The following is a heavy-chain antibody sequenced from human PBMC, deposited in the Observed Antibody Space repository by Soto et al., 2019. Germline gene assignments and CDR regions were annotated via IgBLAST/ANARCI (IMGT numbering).Heavy chain of an antibody. CDR1: GDSISRYY. V-gene: IGHV4-59*01. J-gene: IGHJ4*01. CDR3: ARVTGGCDSDCYVVYFDF. CDR2: ISYRGGT. D-gene: IGHD2-21*02. Sequence: SETLSLTCTVSGDSISRYYWSWIRQPPGRGLEWIGYISYRGGTSYNPSLKRRVTISVDTSKNQSSLKLNSVTAADTAVYYCARVTGGCDSDCYVVYFDFWGQGPLVT.